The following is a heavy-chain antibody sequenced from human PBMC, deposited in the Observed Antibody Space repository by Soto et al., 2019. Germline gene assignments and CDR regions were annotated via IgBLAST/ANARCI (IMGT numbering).Heavy chain of an antibody. CDR1: GGTFSSYA. CDR3: ASGGDCTNGVCYTPYYYYGMDV. J-gene: IGHJ6*02. D-gene: IGHD2-8*01. CDR2: IIPIFGTA. V-gene: IGHV1-69*01. Sequence: QVQLVQSGAEVKKPGSSVKVSCKASGGTFSSYAISWVRQAPGQGLEWMGGIIPIFGTANYAQKFQGRVTITADESTSTAYMELSSQRSEDTAVYYCASGGDCTNGVCYTPYYYYGMDVWGQGTTVTVSS.